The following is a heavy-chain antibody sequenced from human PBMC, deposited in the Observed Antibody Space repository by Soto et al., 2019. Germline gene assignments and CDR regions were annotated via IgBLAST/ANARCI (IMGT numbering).Heavy chain of an antibody. Sequence: QVQLQESGPGLVKPSGTLSLTCSVSGDSVTSDSYYWTWIRQPPGKTLEWVGFILSSGGTSTNPSLRSRLSMSVDTSKNQFSMRLTSVTAADTGVYFCAKGGYYSLFDIWGQGTVVTVSA. CDR1: GDSVTSDSYY. CDR2: ILSSGGT. V-gene: IGHV4-61*01. CDR3: AKGGYYSLFDI. D-gene: IGHD3-16*01. J-gene: IGHJ3*02.